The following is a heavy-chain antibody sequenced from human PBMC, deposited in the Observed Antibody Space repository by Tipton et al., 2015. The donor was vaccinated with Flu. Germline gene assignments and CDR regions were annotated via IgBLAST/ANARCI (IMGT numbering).Heavy chain of an antibody. Sequence: GLVKPSETLSLTCTVSGGSISSYYWSWIRQPPGKGLEWIGYIYYSGSTNYNPSLKSRVTISVDTSKNQFSLKLSSVTAADTAVYYCARLFTYSSSWRVAYWYFDLWGRGTLVTVSS. CDR3: ARLFTYSSSWRVAYWYFDL. J-gene: IGHJ2*01. CDR2: IYYSGST. V-gene: IGHV4-59*08. D-gene: IGHD6-13*01. CDR1: GGSISSYY.